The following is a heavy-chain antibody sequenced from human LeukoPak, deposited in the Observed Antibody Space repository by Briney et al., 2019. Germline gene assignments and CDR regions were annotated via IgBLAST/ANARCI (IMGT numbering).Heavy chain of an antibody. Sequence: SETLSLTCTVSGGSISSSSYYWGWIRQPPGKGLEWIGSIYYSGSTYYNPSLKSRVTISVDTSKNQFSLKLSSVTAADTAVYYCARGGTDITMIVVVSLGWFDPWGQGTLVTVSS. CDR1: GGSISSSSYY. D-gene: IGHD3-22*01. CDR3: ARGGTDITMIVVVSLGWFDP. V-gene: IGHV4-39*07. J-gene: IGHJ5*02. CDR2: IYYSGST.